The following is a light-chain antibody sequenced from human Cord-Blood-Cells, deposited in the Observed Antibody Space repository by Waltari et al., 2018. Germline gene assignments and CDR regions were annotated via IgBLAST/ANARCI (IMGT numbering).Light chain of an antibody. J-gene: IGLJ3*02. CDR2: DVS. Sequence: QSALTQPASVSGSPGQSITISSTGTSSDVGGYNYVSWYQQHPGKDPKLMIYDVSKRPSGVSNRFSGSKSGNTASLTISGLQAEDEADYYCSSYTSSSTLVFGGGTKLTVL. CDR3: SSYTSSSTLV. CDR1: SSDVGGYNY. V-gene: IGLV2-14*01.